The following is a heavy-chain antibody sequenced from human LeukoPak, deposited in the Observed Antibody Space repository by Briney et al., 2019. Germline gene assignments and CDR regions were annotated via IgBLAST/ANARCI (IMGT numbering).Heavy chain of an antibody. CDR2: IYYSGST. J-gene: IGHJ4*02. V-gene: IGHV4-34*01. D-gene: IGHD6-19*01. Sequence: PSETLSLTCAVYGGSFSGYYWSWIRQPPGKGLEWIGTIYYSGSTYYNPSLKSRVTISVDTSKSQFSLRLSSVTAADTAAYYCARHAGQWLTYFDYWGQGTLVTVSS. CDR1: GGSFSGYY. CDR3: ARHAGQWLTYFDY.